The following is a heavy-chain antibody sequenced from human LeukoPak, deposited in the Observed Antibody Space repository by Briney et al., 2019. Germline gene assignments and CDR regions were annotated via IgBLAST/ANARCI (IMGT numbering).Heavy chain of an antibody. CDR1: GGSISSYD. J-gene: IGHJ3*02. D-gene: IGHD3-22*01. CDR3: ARATYYYDSSGYYLDAFDI. CDR2: IYTRGST. Sequence: SETLSLTCTVSGGSISSYDWSWIRQPAGKRLEWIGRIYTRGSTNYNPSLKSRVTMSVDTSKNQFSLKLSSVTAADTAVYYCARATYYYDSSGYYLDAFDIWGQGTMVTVSS. V-gene: IGHV4-4*07.